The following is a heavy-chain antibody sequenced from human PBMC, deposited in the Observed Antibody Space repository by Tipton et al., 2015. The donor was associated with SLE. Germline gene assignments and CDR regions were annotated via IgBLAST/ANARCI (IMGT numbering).Heavy chain of an antibody. Sequence: LRLSCTVSGGSISSGGYYWSGIRQHPGKGLEWVGYIYYSGSTYYNPSPKSRVTISVDTSKNQFSLKLSSVTAADTAVYYCARDERVRGVLGYWGQGTLVTVSS. CDR3: ARDERVRGVLGY. CDR2: IYYSGST. V-gene: IGHV4-31*02. CDR1: GGSISSGGYY. D-gene: IGHD3-10*01. J-gene: IGHJ4*02.